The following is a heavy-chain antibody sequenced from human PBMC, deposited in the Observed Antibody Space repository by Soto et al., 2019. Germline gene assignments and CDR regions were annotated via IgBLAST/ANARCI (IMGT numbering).Heavy chain of an antibody. CDR1: DFSLNIPRMG. Sequence: QVTLKESGPVLVKPTETLTLTCTVSDFSLNIPRMGVSWIRQPPGKALEWLAHIFSNDEKSYSTSLKSRLTISKDTSKSQGVLTMTNMDPVDTATYYCARIINADYLDYWGQGALVTVSS. V-gene: IGHV2-26*01. J-gene: IGHJ4*02. CDR2: IFSNDEK. D-gene: IGHD4-17*01. CDR3: ARIINADYLDY.